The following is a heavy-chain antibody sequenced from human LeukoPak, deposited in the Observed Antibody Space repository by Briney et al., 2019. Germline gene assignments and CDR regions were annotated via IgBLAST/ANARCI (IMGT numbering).Heavy chain of an antibody. D-gene: IGHD5-12*01. Sequence: GGSLRLSCTASGFTFSTYVMSWARQAPGKGLEWVSGISGSGGTTYYADSVKGRFTISRDNSKNTLYLQMSSLRADDTAVYYCAKEFRVGHTGYDFDYWGQGTLVTVSS. CDR1: GFTFSTYV. J-gene: IGHJ4*02. V-gene: IGHV3-23*01. CDR3: AKEFRVGHTGYDFDY. CDR2: ISGSGGTT.